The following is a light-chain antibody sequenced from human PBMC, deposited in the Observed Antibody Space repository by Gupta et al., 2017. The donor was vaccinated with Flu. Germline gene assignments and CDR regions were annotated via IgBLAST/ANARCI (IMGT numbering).Light chain of an antibody. J-gene: IGLJ2*01. CDR2: EVS. V-gene: IGLV2-14*01. CDR1: SSDVGGYNY. CDR3: SSDTSSSTVV. Sequence: QSALTQPASVSGSPGQSITISCTGTSSDVGGYNYVSWYQQHPGKAPKLMIYEVSNRPSGVSNRFSGSKSGNTASLTISGRQAEDDADYYCSSDTSSSTVVFGGGTKLTVL.